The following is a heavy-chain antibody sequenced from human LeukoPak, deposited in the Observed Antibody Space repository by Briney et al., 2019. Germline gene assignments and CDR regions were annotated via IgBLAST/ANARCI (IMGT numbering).Heavy chain of an antibody. V-gene: IGHV3-23*01. CDR3: AKKAFGGVDI. CDR1: GFTFSSYW. Sequence: GGSLRLSCAASGFTFSSYWMSWVRQAPGKGLEWVSAISGSGRRTYSADSVKGRFTISRDNSKNTLYLQMNSLRAEDTAIYYCAKKAFGGVDIWGQGTMVTVSS. J-gene: IGHJ3*02. CDR2: ISGSGRRT. D-gene: IGHD3-16*01.